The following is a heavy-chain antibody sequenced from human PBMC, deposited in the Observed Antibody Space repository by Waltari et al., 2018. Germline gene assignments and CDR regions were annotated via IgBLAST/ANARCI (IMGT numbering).Heavy chain of an antibody. Sequence: QVQLQESCPGLVKPSQTLSLTCTVSGGSISSGSYYWSWIRQPAGKGLEWIGYIDTSGSTNYNPSLKSRVTISVDTSKNQFSLKLSSVTAADTAVYYCASGSFLNWFDPWGQGTLVTVSS. CDR2: IDTSGST. D-gene: IGHD6-25*01. CDR1: GGSISSGSYY. CDR3: ASGSFLNWFDP. V-gene: IGHV4-61*09. J-gene: IGHJ5*02.